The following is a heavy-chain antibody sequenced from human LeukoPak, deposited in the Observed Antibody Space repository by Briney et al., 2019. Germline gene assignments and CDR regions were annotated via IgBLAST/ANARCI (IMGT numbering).Heavy chain of an antibody. J-gene: IGHJ4*02. CDR3: ARQIRMGYCTNGVCYYFAY. CDR1: GGSISSYY. Sequence: SETLSLTCTVSGGSISSYYWSWIRQPPGKGLEWIGYVYYNGSTNYNPSLKSRVTISVDTSKNQFSLKLSSVTAADTAVYYCARQIRMGYCTNGVCYYFAYWGQGTLVTVSS. D-gene: IGHD2-8*01. CDR2: VYYNGST. V-gene: IGHV4-59*08.